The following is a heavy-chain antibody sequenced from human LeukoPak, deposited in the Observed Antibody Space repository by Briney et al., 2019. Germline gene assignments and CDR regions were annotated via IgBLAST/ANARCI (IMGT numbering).Heavy chain of an antibody. V-gene: IGHV4-59*01. Sequence: SETLSLTCTVSGGSISGYYWSWIRQPPGKGLEWIAYIYYSGSTNYNPSLKGRVTISVDMSKNQFSLKLSSVTAADTAVYYCARVITGRLDYWGQGTLVTVSS. CDR1: GGSISGYY. D-gene: IGHD1-20*01. CDR2: IYYSGST. J-gene: IGHJ4*02. CDR3: ARVITGRLDY.